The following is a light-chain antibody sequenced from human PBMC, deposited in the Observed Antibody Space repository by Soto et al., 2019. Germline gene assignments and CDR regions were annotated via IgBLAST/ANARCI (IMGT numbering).Light chain of an antibody. Sequence: QSVLTQSPSASASLGASVKLTCTLSSGHSSYAIAWHQQQPEKGPRYLMKLNSDGSHSKGDGIPDRFSGSTSGAARYLTISSRQSEDEADYYCQTWASGTVVFGGGTKLTVL. CDR1: SGHSSYA. CDR3: QTWASGTVV. J-gene: IGLJ2*01. CDR2: LNSDGSH. V-gene: IGLV4-69*01.